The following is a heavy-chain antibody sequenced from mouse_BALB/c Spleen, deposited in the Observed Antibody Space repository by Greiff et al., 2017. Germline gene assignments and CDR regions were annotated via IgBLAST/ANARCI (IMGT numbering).Heavy chain of an antibody. CDR1: GFTFSSYG. Sequence: EVMLVESGGGLVQPGGSLKLSCAASGFTFSSYGMSWVRQTPDKRLELVATINSNGGSTYYPDSVKGRFTISRDNAKNTLYLQMSSLKSEDTAMYYCARELRYYDYDVGYFDYWGQGTTLTVSS. J-gene: IGHJ2*01. CDR3: ARELRYYDYDVGYFDY. CDR2: INSNGGST. D-gene: IGHD2-4*01. V-gene: IGHV5-6-3*01.